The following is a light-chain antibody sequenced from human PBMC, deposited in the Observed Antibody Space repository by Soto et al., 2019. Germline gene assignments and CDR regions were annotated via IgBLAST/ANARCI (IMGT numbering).Light chain of an antibody. V-gene: IGLV2-8*01. CDR1: SSDVGGYNY. Sequence: QSVLTQPPSASGSPGQSVTISCTGTSSDVGGYNYVSWYQQHPGKAPKHMIYEVNKRPSGVPDRFSGSKSGNTASLTVSGLQAEDEADYSCSSYAGSNTVIFGGGTQLTVL. CDR2: EVN. J-gene: IGLJ2*01. CDR3: SSYAGSNTVI.